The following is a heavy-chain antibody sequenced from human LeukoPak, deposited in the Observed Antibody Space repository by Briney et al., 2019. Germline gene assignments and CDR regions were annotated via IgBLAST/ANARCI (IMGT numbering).Heavy chain of an antibody. D-gene: IGHD3-22*01. CDR3: TRGSIAYYYMDV. J-gene: IGHJ6*03. CDR1: GGSISSYY. V-gene: IGHV4-59*01. Sequence: SETLSLTCTVSGGSISSYYWSWIRQPPGTGLEWIGNIYYSGSTNYNPSLKSRVTISVDTSKNQFSLKLSSVTAADTAVYYCTRGSIAYYYMDVWGKGTTVTISS. CDR2: IYYSGST.